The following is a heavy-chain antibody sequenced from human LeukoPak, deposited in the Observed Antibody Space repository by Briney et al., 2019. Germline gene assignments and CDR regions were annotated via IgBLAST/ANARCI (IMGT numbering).Heavy chain of an antibody. Sequence: GGSLRLSCAASGFTFSSYGMHWVRQAPGKGLEWVAFIRYDGSNKYYADSVKGRFTISRDNSKNTLYLQMNSLRAEDTAVYYCAKPHIVVVPAAISGYFQHWGQGTLVTVSS. D-gene: IGHD2-2*02. CDR3: AKPHIVVVPAAISGYFQH. CDR2: IRYDGSNK. V-gene: IGHV3-30*02. CDR1: GFTFSSYG. J-gene: IGHJ1*01.